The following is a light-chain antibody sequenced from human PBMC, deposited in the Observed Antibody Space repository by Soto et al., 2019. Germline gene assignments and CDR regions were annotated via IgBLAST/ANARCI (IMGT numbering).Light chain of an antibody. V-gene: IGKV3-15*01. CDR3: QQYDNWPRGT. Sequence: EVVMTQSPATLSVSPGERATLSCRASQNVNSNLAWYQQKPGQAPRLLVYGASTRATGIPARFSGSGSETEFTLTISSLQSEDFALYYCQQYDNWPRGTFGQGTRLEIK. J-gene: IGKJ5*01. CDR1: QNVNSN. CDR2: GAS.